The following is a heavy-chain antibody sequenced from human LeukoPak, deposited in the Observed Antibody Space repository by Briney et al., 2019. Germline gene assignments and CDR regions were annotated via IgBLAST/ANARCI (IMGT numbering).Heavy chain of an antibody. CDR3: AGDRGSIGWYGEGYFDY. CDR1: VGSISSYF. D-gene: IGHD6-19*01. J-gene: IGHJ4*02. CDR2: IYYSGRT. Sequence: SETLSLTCTVSVGSISSYFWSCIRQPPGKGLEWIGHIYYSGRTNYSPSLKSRVAISVDTSKNQFSLILSSVTAADTAVYCCAGDRGSIGWYGEGYFDYWGQGILVTVSP. V-gene: IGHV4-59*01.